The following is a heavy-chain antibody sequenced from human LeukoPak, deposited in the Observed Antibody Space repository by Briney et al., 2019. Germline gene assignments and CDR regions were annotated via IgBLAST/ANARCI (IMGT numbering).Heavy chain of an antibody. CDR1: GFTFNSYN. J-gene: IGHJ4*02. D-gene: IGHD1-20*01. Sequence: PGGSLRLSCAASGFTFNSYNMNWVRQAPGKGLEWVSSISSSRNYIYYADSVKGRFTISRDNAKNSLYLQMNSLRAEDTAVYYCARLITAPYSFDYWGQGTLVTVSS. CDR3: ARLITAPYSFDY. V-gene: IGHV3-21*01. CDR2: ISSSRNYI.